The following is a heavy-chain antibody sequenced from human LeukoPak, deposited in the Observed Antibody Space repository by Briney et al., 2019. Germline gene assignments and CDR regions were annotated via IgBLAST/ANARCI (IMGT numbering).Heavy chain of an antibody. D-gene: IGHD1-14*01. CDR3: ARGGNGWYFDL. CDR1: GESLRGSY. J-gene: IGHJ2*01. Sequence: SETLSLTCAVQGESLRGSYWSWIRQPPGKGLQWIGQIDHSGSTHSIPSLKSRVTISLDTSQSQVSLKVNSVTAADTAVYFCARGGNGWYFDLWGRGTLVTVSS. CDR2: IDHSGST. V-gene: IGHV4-34*01.